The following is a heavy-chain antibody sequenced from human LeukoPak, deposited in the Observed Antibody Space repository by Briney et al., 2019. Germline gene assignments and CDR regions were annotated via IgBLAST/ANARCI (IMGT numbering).Heavy chain of an antibody. CDR2: INHSGST. CDR1: GGSFRGYY. D-gene: IGHD3-10*01. Sequence: SETLSLTCAVYGGSFRGYYWSWIRQPPGKGLEWIGEINHSGSTNYNPSLKSRVTISVDTSKNQFSLKLSSVTAADTAVYYCASLWGVRGVIDYWGQGTLVTVSS. CDR3: ASLWGVRGVIDY. J-gene: IGHJ4*02. V-gene: IGHV4-34*01.